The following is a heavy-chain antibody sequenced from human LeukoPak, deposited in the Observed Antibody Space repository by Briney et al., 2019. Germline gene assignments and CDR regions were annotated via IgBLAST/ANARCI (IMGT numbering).Heavy chain of an antibody. CDR1: GYTFTSYG. CDR3: ARHGGKSSSWYYYGMDV. Sequence: GASVKVSCKASGYTFTSYGISWVRQAPGQGLEWVGWISAYNGNTNNAQKLQGRVTMTTDTSTSTAYMELRSLRSDDTAVYYCARHGGKSSSWYYYGMDVWGQGTTVTVSS. V-gene: IGHV1-18*01. D-gene: IGHD6-13*01. CDR2: ISAYNGNT. J-gene: IGHJ6*02.